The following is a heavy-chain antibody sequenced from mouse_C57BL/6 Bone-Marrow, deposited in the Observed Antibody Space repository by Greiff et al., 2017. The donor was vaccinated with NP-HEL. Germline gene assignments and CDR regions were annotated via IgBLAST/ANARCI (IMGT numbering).Heavy chain of an antibody. CDR1: GFNIKDDY. CDR3: TTDYYGSSYDY. Sequence: EVQLQQSGAELVRPGASVKLSCTASGFNIKDDYMHWVKQRPEQGLEWIGWIDPENGDTEYASKFQGKATITADTSSNTAYLQLSSLTSEDTAVDYCTTDYYGSSYDYWGQGTTLTVSS. CDR2: IDPENGDT. D-gene: IGHD1-1*01. J-gene: IGHJ2*01. V-gene: IGHV14-4*01.